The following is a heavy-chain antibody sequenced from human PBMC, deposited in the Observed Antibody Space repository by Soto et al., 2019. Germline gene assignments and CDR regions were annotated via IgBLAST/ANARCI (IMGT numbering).Heavy chain of an antibody. J-gene: IGHJ6*02. Sequence: GEPLKISCKGSGYSFTSYWIGWVGQMPGKGLEWMGIIYPGDSDTRYSPSFQGQVTISADKSISTAYLQWSSLKASDTAMYYCARNYYDSSGYYVGDVWGQGTTVTVSS. CDR2: IYPGDSDT. CDR3: ARNYYDSSGYYVGDV. V-gene: IGHV5-51*03. CDR1: GYSFTSYW. D-gene: IGHD3-22*01.